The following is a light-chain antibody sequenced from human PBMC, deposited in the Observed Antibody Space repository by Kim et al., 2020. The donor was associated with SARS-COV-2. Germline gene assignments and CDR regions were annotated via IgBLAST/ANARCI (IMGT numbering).Light chain of an antibody. CDR3: AAWDDSLNGRV. J-gene: IGLJ3*02. Sequence: ELTQPPSASGTPGQRVTISCSGSTSTIGSNTVNWYQQLPGAAPKLLIYSNSQRPSGVPDRFSGSKSGTSASLAISGLQSEDEADYYCAAWDDSLNGRVFGGGTKLTVL. V-gene: IGLV1-44*01. CDR1: TSTIGSNT. CDR2: SNS.